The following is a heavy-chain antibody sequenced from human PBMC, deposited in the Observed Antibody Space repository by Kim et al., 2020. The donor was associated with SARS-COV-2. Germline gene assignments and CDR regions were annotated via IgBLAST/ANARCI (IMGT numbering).Heavy chain of an antibody. J-gene: IGHJ4*02. D-gene: IGHD4-17*01. CDR3: AKDVGGEDYGDGDY. CDR2: ISGSGGST. Sequence: GGSLRLSCAASGFTFSSYAMSWVRQAPGKGLEWVSAISGSGGSTYYADSVKGRFTISRDNSKNTLYLQMNSLRAEDTAVYYCAKDVGGEDYGDGDYWGQGTLVTVSS. CDR1: GFTFSSYA. V-gene: IGHV3-23*01.